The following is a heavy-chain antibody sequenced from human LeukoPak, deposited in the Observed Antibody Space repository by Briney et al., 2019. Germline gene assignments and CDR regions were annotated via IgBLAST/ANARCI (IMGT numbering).Heavy chain of an antibody. CDR1: GYTFTGYD. CDR3: TRGSLSGSSRDY. CDR2: MNPSTGDT. Sequence: ASVKVSCKASGYTFTGYDINWVRQAIGQGLEWMGWMNPSTGDTGYAQKFQGRVTMTRNTSVDTAFMELSGLGSEGTAVYYCTRGSLSGSSRDYWGQGTLVTVSS. J-gene: IGHJ4*02. D-gene: IGHD1-26*01. V-gene: IGHV1-8*01.